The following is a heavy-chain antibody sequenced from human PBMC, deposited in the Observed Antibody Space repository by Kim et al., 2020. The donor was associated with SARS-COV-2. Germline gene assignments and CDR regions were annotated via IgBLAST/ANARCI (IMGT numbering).Heavy chain of an antibody. D-gene: IGHD4-17*01. J-gene: IGHJ4*02. CDR1: GYTFTTYN. V-gene: IGHV1-3*01. CDR2: ISADNGDT. CDR3: ARSQTGYGNYAY. Sequence: ASVKVSCKASGYTFTTYNIHWVRQAPGQRLEWMGWISADNGDTKYSQNFRGRVTFTRDTSANTAYMELSSLRSEDTDVFYCARSQTGYGNYAYWGQGTLVTVST.